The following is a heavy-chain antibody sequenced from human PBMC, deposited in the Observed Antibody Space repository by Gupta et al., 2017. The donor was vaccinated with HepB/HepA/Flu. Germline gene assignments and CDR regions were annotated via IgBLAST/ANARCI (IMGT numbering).Heavy chain of an antibody. CDR2: ISWNSGSI. J-gene: IGHJ4*02. CDR1: GFTFDDYA. Sequence: EVQLVESGGGLVQPGRSLRLSCAASGFTFDDYAMHWVRQAPGKGLEWVSGISWNSGSIGYADSVKGRFTISRDNAKNSLYLQMNSLRAEDTALYYCARVYCSSTSCYGWFGESFDYWGQGTMVTVSS. CDR3: ARVYCSSTSCYGWFGESFDY. D-gene: IGHD2-2*01. V-gene: IGHV3-9*01.